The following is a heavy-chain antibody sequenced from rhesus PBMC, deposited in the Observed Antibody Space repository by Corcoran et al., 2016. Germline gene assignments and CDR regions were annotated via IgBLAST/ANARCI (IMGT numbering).Heavy chain of an antibody. Sequence: QVQLQESGPGLVKPSETLSLTCAVSGYSISSNYWSWIRQPPGKGLEWIGYIYGSSGGTYHNPSLKCRVPMSTKTSKNQSSLKLSSVTATDTAVYYCARAPAGYSYGHYGLDSWGQGVVVTVSS. CDR3: ARAPAGYSYGHYGLDS. CDR1: GYSISSNY. CDR2: IYGSSGGT. J-gene: IGHJ6*01. D-gene: IGHD5-36*01. V-gene: IGHV4-147*01.